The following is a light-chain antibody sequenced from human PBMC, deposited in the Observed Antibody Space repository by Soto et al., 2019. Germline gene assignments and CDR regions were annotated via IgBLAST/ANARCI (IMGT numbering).Light chain of an antibody. V-gene: IGLV2-14*01. CDR3: SSYTTSNTPLYV. J-gene: IGLJ1*01. CDR1: SSDTAGYNY. Sequence: QSALTQLASVSGSPGQSITISCTGTSSDTAGYNYVSWYQQHPGKAPKLMIYEVSNRPSGVSNRFSGSQSGNTASLTISGLQAEDEANYYCSSYTTSNTPLYVFGTGTKLTVL. CDR2: EVS.